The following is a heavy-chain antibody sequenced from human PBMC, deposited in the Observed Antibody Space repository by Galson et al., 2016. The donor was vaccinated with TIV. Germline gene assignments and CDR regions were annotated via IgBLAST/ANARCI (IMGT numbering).Heavy chain of an antibody. D-gene: IGHD6-13*01. CDR2: ISWNSGTI. CDR3: AKDGTSWSRYYFDY. V-gene: IGHV3-9*01. Sequence: SLRLSCAASGFTFNDFAMHWVRQSPAKGLEWVSGISWNSGTIGYAASVKGRFTISRDNAKNSLFLQMDSLRAEDTAWYYCAKDGTSWSRYYFDYWGQGTLVTVSS. CDR1: GFTFNDFA. J-gene: IGHJ4*02.